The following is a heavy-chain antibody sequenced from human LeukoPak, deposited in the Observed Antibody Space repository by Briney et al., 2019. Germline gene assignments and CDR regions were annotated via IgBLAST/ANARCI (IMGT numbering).Heavy chain of an antibody. Sequence: GVSFSGDTINLIQQAPGKGLEWVSSISSSSSYIYYADSVKGRFTISRDNAKNSLYLQMNSLRAEDTAVYYCASRITMVRGVTTAPWGQGTLVTVSS. CDR1: GVSFSGDT. D-gene: IGHD3-10*01. J-gene: IGHJ5*02. V-gene: IGHV3-21*01. CDR3: ASRITMVRGVTTAP. CDR2: ISSSSSYI.